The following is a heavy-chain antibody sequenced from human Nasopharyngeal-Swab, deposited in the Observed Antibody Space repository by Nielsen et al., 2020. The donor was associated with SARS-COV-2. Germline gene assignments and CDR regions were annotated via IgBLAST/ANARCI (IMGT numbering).Heavy chain of an antibody. CDR3: ARGYSYGLAY. Sequence: ASVQDSCKASGYTFTNHFMHWLRQAPGQGLEWMGMINPSGGSTGYAQNFQGRVTVTRDTSTSKVYMELSSLSSEDPAVYYCARGYSYGLAYWGQGTLVTVSP. CDR2: INPSGGST. J-gene: IGHJ4*02. CDR1: GYTFTNHF. V-gene: IGHV1-46*01. D-gene: IGHD5-18*01.